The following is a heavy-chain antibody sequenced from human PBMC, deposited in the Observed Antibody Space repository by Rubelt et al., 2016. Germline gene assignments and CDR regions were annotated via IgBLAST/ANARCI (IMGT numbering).Heavy chain of an antibody. CDR1: GGSISSSSHY. CDR2: IYYSGSS. V-gene: IGHV4-39*01. D-gene: IGHD1-26*01. Sequence: QLQLQESGPGLVKPSETLPLTCTVSGGSISSSSHYWGWIRQPPGKGLEWIGSIYYSGSSYYNPSLKSRVTISVDTSKNQISLKLSSVTAADTAVYYCARSIMGVSSFDYWGQGTLVTVSS. CDR3: ARSIMGVSSFDY. J-gene: IGHJ4*02.